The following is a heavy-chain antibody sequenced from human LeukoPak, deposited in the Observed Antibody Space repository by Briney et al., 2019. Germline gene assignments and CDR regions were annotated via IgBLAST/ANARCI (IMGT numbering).Heavy chain of an antibody. Sequence: SETLPLTCTVSGGSISSYYWSWIRQPPGKGLEWIGYIYTSGSTNYNPSLKSRVTISVDTSKNQFSLKLSSVTAADMAVYYCATGPGQLLYRYYYYYYMDVWGKGTTVTVSS. CDR2: IYTSGST. D-gene: IGHD2-2*02. J-gene: IGHJ6*03. CDR3: ATGPGQLLYRYYYYYYMDV. V-gene: IGHV4-4*09. CDR1: GGSISSYY.